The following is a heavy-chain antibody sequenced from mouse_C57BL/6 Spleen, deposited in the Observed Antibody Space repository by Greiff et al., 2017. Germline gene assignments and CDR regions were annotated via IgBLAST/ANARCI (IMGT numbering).Heavy chain of an antibody. D-gene: IGHD1-1*01. CDR2: ISSGSSTI. V-gene: IGHV5-17*01. CDR1: GFTFSDSG. J-gene: IGHJ2*01. Sequence: DVHLVESGGGLVKPGGSLKLSCAASGFTFSDSGMHWVRQAPEKGLEWVAYISSGSSTIYYADTVKGRFTISRDNAKNTLLLQMTSLRAEDTAMYYCARYLEYYGSRDYWGQGTTLTVSS. CDR3: ARYLEYYGSRDY.